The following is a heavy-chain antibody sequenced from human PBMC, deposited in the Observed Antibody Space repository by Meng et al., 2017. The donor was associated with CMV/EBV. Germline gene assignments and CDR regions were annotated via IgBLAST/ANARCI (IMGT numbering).Heavy chain of an antibody. CDR3: ARGHPQGQLAYYCCGMDV. V-gene: IGHV1-8*01. J-gene: IGHJ6*02. CDR2: MNPNSGNT. Sequence: ASVKVSCKASGYTFTSYDINWVRQATGQGLEWMGWMNPNSGNTGYAQKFQGRVTMTRNNSISTAHMELSSLRSEDTAVYYCARGHPQGQLAYYCCGMDVWGQGTTVTVSS. CDR1: GYTFTSYD. D-gene: IGHD6-6*01.